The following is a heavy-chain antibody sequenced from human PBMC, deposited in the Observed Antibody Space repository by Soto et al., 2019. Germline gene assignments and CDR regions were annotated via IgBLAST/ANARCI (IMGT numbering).Heavy chain of an antibody. V-gene: IGHV3-23*01. CDR1: GFTFSSYA. CDR3: ATHAYYDSSGSLDY. D-gene: IGHD3-22*01. CDR2: IGGGGDST. Sequence: GGSLRLSCAASGFTFSSYAMSWVRQAPGKGLEWVSSIGGGGDSTYFADSVKGRFTISTDKSKNTLYLQMNSLRAEDTAVYYCATHAYYDSSGSLDYWGQGALVTVSS. J-gene: IGHJ4*02.